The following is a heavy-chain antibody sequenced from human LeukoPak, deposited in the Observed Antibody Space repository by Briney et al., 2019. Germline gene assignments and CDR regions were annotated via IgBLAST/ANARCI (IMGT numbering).Heavy chain of an antibody. D-gene: IGHD4-17*01. CDR3: AGVGYGDPFDY. J-gene: IGHJ4*02. Sequence: KTGGSLRLSCAASGFTFSSYSMNWVRQAPGKGLEWVSSISSSSSYIYYADSVKGRFTISRDNAKNSLYLQMNSLRAEDTAVYYCAGVGYGDPFDYWGQGTLVTVSS. V-gene: IGHV3-21*01. CDR1: GFTFSSYS. CDR2: ISSSSSYI.